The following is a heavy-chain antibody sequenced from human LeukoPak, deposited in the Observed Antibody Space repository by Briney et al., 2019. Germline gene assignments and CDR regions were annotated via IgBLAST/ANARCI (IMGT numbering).Heavy chain of an antibody. V-gene: IGHV1-18*01. CDR3: AREWVTNYYYGMDV. CDR1: GYTFTSYG. J-gene: IGHJ6*02. CDR2: TSAYNGNT. D-gene: IGHD3-10*01. Sequence: GASVKVSCKASGYTFTSYGISWVRQAPGQGLEWMGWTSAYNGNTNYAQKLQGRVTMTTDTSTSTAYMELRSLRSDDTAVYYCAREWVTNYYYGMDVWGQGTTVTVSS.